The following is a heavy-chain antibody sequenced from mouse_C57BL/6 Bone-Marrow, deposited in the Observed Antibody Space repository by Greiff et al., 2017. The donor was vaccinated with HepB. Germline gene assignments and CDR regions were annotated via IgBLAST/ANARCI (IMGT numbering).Heavy chain of an antibody. J-gene: IGHJ2*01. V-gene: IGHV1-64*01. CDR2: IHPNSGST. Sequence: QVQLQQPGAELVKPGASVKLSCKASGYTLTSYWMHWVKQRPGQGLEWIGMIHPNSGSTNYNEKFKSKATLTVDKSSSTAYMQLSSLTSEDSAVYYCANYYGSSYTGGYWGQGTTLTVSS. D-gene: IGHD1-1*01. CDR3: ANYYGSSYTGGY. CDR1: GYTLTSYW.